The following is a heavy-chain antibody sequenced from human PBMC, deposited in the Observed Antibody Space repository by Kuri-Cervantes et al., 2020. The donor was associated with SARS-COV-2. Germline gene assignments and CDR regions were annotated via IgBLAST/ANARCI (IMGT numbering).Heavy chain of an antibody. CDR3: ARRGEYSSGSFDY. V-gene: IGHV4-59*08. CDR2: IFYSGKT. Sequence: SETLSLTCTVSGGSITSHYWSWIRQPPGKGLEWIGFIFYSGKTKYNPSLKSRVTISVDSSKNQFSLKLSSVTAADTAVYYCARRGEYSSGSFDYWGQGTLVTVSS. CDR1: GGSITSHY. J-gene: IGHJ4*02. D-gene: IGHD6-19*01.